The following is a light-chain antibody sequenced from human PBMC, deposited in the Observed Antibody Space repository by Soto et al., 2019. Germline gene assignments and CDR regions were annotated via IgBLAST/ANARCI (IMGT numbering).Light chain of an antibody. CDR2: GAS. V-gene: IGKV3-20*01. Sequence: NVVTQSPCTPSSSTRERATLSCMASQTVSASYLVWYQQKPGQAPRLRIYGASSRATGIPDRFSGSGSGTDFTLSISRLEPEDFEVYYCHQYESALWTFGQGTKG. CDR1: QTVSASY. CDR3: HQYESALWT. J-gene: IGKJ1*01.